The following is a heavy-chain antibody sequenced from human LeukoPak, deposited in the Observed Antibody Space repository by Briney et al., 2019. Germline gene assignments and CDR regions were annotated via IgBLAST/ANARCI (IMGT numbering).Heavy chain of an antibody. CDR3: AKDRAGSSWFPNMDV. V-gene: IGHV3-30*04. J-gene: IGHJ6*03. Sequence: PGGSLRLSCAASGFTFSSYAMHWVRQAPGKGLEWVAVISYDGSNKYYADSVKGRFTISRDNSKNTLYLQMNSLRAEDTAVYYCAKDRAGSSWFPNMDVWGKGTTVTVSS. D-gene: IGHD6-13*01. CDR1: GFTFSSYA. CDR2: ISYDGSNK.